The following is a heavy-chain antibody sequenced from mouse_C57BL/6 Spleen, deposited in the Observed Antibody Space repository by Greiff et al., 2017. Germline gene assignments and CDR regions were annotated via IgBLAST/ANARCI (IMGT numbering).Heavy chain of an antibody. Sequence: EVQVVESGGGLVKPGGSLKLSCAASGFTFSSYAMSWVRQTPEKRLEWVATISDGGSYTYYPDNVKGRFTISRDNAKNNLYLQMSHLKSEDTAMYYCARERLLYAMDYWGQGTSVTVSS. J-gene: IGHJ4*01. CDR3: ARERLLYAMDY. CDR1: GFTFSSYA. V-gene: IGHV5-4*01. D-gene: IGHD2-3*01. CDR2: ISDGGSYT.